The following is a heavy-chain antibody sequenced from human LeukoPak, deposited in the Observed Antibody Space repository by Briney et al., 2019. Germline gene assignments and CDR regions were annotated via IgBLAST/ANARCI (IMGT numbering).Heavy chain of an antibody. CDR3: ARDNNWNYPDY. V-gene: IGHV3-21*01. D-gene: IGHD1-7*01. J-gene: IGHJ4*02. CDR1: GFTFSSYS. CDR2: ISGSSSYI. Sequence: PGGSLRLSCAASGFTFSSYSMNWVRQAPGKGLEWVSAISGSSSYIYYADSVKGRFTISRDNAKNTLFLQMNSLRAEDTAVYYCARDNNWNYPDYWGQGTLVTVSS.